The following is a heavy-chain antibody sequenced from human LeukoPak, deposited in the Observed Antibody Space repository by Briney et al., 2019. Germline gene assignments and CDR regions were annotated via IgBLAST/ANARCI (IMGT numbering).Heavy chain of an antibody. D-gene: IGHD6-6*01. CDR3: AKDRPTSIAARPILKRGY. CDR1: GFIFSEYY. Sequence: PGGSLRLSCAASGFIFSEYYMGWIRQAPGKGLEWVSYISNSGGTTYYADSVKGRFTISRDDAKNSLYLQMNSLRAEDTAVYYCAKDRPTSIAARPILKRGYWGQGTLVTVSS. CDR2: ISNSGGTT. J-gene: IGHJ4*02. V-gene: IGHV3-11*01.